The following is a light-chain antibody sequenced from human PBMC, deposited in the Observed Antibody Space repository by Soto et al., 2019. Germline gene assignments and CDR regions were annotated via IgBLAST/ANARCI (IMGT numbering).Light chain of an antibody. J-gene: IGKJ2*01. CDR2: AAP. CDR3: QQANSFPRT. V-gene: IGKV1-12*01. CDR1: QGFSRW. Sequence: DIQLTPSPSSVSASVGDRVTITCRSSQGFSRWLAWYQQKPGKAPKLLIYAAPSLQSGVPSRFSGSGSGTEFTLTISSLQPEDFATYYCQQANSFPRTFGQGTKLEIK.